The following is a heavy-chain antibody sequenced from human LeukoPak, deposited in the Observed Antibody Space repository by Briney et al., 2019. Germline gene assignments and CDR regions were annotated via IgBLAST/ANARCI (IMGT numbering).Heavy chain of an antibody. CDR1: VFAFSTFS. J-gene: IGHJ3*02. CDR3: VRDLAYAFDT. V-gene: IGHV3-48*01. CDR2: IRSSSS. Sequence: GGSLRLSCSASVFAFSTFSFNWVRQAPGKGLEWLSYIRSSSSVADSVKGRFTISRADAKPSLHLHMNSLRAEDTAVYYCVRDLAYAFDTWGQGTMVTVSS.